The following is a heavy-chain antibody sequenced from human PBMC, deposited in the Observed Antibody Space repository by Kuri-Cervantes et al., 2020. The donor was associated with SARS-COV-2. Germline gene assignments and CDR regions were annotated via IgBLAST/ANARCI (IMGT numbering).Heavy chain of an antibody. J-gene: IGHJ5*02. CDR1: GFTFSSYG. CDR3: ARDVGFGEFPNWFDP. D-gene: IGHD3-10*01. Sequence: LSLTCAASGFTFSSYGMHWVRQAPGKGLEWVAFIRYDGSNKYYADSVKGRFTISRDNSKNTLYLQMNSLRAEDTAVYYRARDVGFGEFPNWFDPWGQGTLVTVSS. CDR2: IRYDGSNK. V-gene: IGHV3-30*02.